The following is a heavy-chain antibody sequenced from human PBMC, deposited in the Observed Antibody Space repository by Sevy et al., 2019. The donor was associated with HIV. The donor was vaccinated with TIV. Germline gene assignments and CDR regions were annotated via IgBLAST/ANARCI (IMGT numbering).Heavy chain of an antibody. CDR3: ARVGSSSPEYYYYGMDV. J-gene: IGHJ6*02. Sequence: GGSLRLSCAASGFTFSSYAMHWVRQAPGEGLEWVAVISYDGSNKYYADSVKGRFTISRDNSKNTLYLQMNSLRAEDTAVYYCARVGSSSPEYYYYGMDVWGQGTTVTVSS. D-gene: IGHD6-6*01. CDR2: ISYDGSNK. CDR1: GFTFSSYA. V-gene: IGHV3-30*04.